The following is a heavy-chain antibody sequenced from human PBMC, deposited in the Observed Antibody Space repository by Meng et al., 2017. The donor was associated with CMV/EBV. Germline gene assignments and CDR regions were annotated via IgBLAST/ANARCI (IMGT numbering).Heavy chain of an antibody. J-gene: IGHJ5*02. D-gene: IGHD3-3*01. CDR2: INHSGST. CDR3: ARVNHRTIFGVVNQKRAKGGWFDP. Sequence: CWSLLRQPPGTGLELIGEINHSGSTNYNPSLQSRVTISVDTSKNQFSLKLSSVTAADTAVYYCARVNHRTIFGVVNQKRAKGGWFDPWGQGTLVTVSS. V-gene: IGHV4-34*01. CDR1: C.